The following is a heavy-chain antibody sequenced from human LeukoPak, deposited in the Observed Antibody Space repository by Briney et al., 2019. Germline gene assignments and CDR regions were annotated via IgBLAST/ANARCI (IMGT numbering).Heavy chain of an antibody. CDR1: GGTLSDYA. CDR3: ARGAYDFWSGYYPFDY. D-gene: IGHD3-3*01. CDR2: ISAYNGNT. J-gene: IGHJ4*02. Sequence: ASVKVSCKASGGTLSDYAISWVRQAPGQGLEWMGWISAYNGNTNYARKLQGRVTMTTDTSTSTAYMELRSLRSDDTAVYYCARGAYDFWSGYYPFDYWGQGTLVTVSS. V-gene: IGHV1-18*01.